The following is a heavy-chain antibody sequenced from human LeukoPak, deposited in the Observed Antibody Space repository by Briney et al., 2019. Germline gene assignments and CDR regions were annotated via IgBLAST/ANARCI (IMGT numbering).Heavy chain of an antibody. V-gene: IGHV3-74*03. CDR2: IRGDGRAT. CDR3: ARFYFPEEHDRAWYEAH. D-gene: IGHD6-19*01. CDR1: GFIFTDYW. Sequence: GSLRLSCAASGFIFTDYWMHWVRQAPGKELVWVARIRGDGRATTYADSVKGRFTISRDSAMNTVFLQMKSLRADDTGTYYCARFYFPEEHDRAWYEAHWGQGVLVTVS. J-gene: IGHJ4*02.